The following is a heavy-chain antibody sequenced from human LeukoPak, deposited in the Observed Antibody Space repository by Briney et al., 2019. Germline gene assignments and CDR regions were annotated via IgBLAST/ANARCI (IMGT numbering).Heavy chain of an antibody. J-gene: IGHJ4*02. CDR3: AKINGGPADY. CDR2: IYSGGST. Sequence: GGSLRLSCAASGFTVSSNYMSWVRQAPGKGLELVSLIYSGGSTYYADSVKGRFTISRDNSKNTLYLQMNSLRAEDTALYYCAKINGGPADYWGQGTLVTVSS. CDR1: GFTVSSNY. D-gene: IGHD4-23*01. V-gene: IGHV3-53*01.